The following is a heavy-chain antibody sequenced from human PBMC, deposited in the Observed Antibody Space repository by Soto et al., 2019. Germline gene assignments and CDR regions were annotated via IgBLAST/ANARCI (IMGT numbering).Heavy chain of an antibody. CDR2: IYYRGNA. D-gene: IGHD3-9*01. Sequence: SETLSLTCSVSDDSINSDKYYWGWIRQPPGKGPEWIGSIYYRGNAYYSPSLQTRVTISLDKSRSQFSLKLNSVTAADSAVYFCARLEGLATISYDLDFWGPGALVTVSS. J-gene: IGHJ4*02. V-gene: IGHV4-39*01. CDR3: ARLEGLATISYDLDF. CDR1: DDSINSDKYY.